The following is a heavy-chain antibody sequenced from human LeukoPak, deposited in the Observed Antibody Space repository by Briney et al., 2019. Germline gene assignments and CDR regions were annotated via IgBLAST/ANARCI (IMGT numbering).Heavy chain of an antibody. CDR3: AKETGYSGYDYGDY. Sequence: GGSLRLSCAASGFIFPNAWMHWVRQAPGKGLEWVGRIKNKNSGRTTNYIAPVKGRFTISRDDSRNTLYLEMDSLKTEDTAVYYCAKETGYSGYDYGDYWGQGTLVTVSS. CDR2: IKNKNSGRTT. D-gene: IGHD5-12*01. CDR1: GFIFPNAW. V-gene: IGHV3-15*01. J-gene: IGHJ4*02.